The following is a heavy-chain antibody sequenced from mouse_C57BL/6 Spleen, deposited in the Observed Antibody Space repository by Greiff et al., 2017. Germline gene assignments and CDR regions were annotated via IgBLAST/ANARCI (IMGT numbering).Heavy chain of an antibody. CDR3: ARQGPYWYFDV. Sequence: QEQLKESGPELVKPGASVKISCKASGYAFSSSWMNWVKQRPGKGLEWIGRIYPGDGDTNYNGKFKGKATLTADKSSSTAYMQLSSLTSDDSAVCFCARQGPYWYFDVWGTGTTVTVSS. V-gene: IGHV1-82*01. CDR1: GYAFSSSW. J-gene: IGHJ1*03. CDR2: IYPGDGDT.